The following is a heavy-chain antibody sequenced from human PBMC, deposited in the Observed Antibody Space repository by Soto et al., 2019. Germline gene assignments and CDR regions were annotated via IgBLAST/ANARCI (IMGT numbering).Heavy chain of an antibody. CDR1: GGSVSSGSYY. D-gene: IGHD2-2*02. V-gene: IGHV4-61*01. CDR2: IYYSGST. Sequence: SETLSLTCTVSGGSVSSGSYYWSWIRQPPGKGLEWIGYIYYSGSTNYNPSLKSRVTISVDTSKNQFSLKLSSVTAADTAVYYCAYSYCSRTSCYTFDYWGQGTRVTVSS. J-gene: IGHJ4*02. CDR3: AYSYCSRTSCYTFDY.